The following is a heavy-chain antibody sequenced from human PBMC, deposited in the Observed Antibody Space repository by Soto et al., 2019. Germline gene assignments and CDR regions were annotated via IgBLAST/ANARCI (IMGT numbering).Heavy chain of an antibody. V-gene: IGHV4-39*01. D-gene: IGHD1-26*01. CDR3: ARKSGSYAGENNWFDP. CDR2: IYYSGST. CDR1: GGSISSSSYY. J-gene: IGHJ5*02. Sequence: PSETLSLTCTVSGGSISSSSYYWGWIRQPPGKGLEWIGSIYYSGSTYYNPSLKSRVTISVDTSKNQFSLKLSSVTAADTAVYYCARKSGSYAGENNWFDPWGQGTLVTVSS.